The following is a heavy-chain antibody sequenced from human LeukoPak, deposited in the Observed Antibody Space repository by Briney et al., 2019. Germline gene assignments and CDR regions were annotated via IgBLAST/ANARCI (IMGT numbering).Heavy chain of an antibody. J-gene: IGHJ3*02. Sequence: SETLSLTCTVSGGSISSSSYYWGWIRQPPGKGLEWIGSIYYSGSTYYNPSLKSRVTISVDTSKNQFSLKLSSVTAADTAVYYCARPYSSSWRGAFDIWGQGTMVTVSS. CDR3: ARPYSSSWRGAFDI. V-gene: IGHV4-39*01. CDR1: GGSISSSSYY. CDR2: IYYSGST. D-gene: IGHD6-13*01.